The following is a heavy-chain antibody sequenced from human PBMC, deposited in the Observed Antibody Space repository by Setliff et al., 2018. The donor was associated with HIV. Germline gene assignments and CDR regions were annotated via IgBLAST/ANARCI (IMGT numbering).Heavy chain of an antibody. CDR1: GYTFNNYA. Sequence: RASVKVSCKASGYTFNNYAMNWVRQAPGQGLEFMGWINTNTGNPTYAQGFTGRFVFSLDTSVSTAYLQISSLKAEDTAVYYCARDESDSLYYKDYYYMDVWGKGTTVTVSS. V-gene: IGHV7-4-1*02. CDR3: ARDESDSLYYKDYYYMDV. CDR2: INTNTGNP. J-gene: IGHJ6*03. D-gene: IGHD3-10*01.